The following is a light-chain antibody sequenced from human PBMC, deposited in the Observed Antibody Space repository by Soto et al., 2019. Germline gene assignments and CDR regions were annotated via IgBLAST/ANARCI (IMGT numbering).Light chain of an antibody. Sequence: EIVFTQSPATLSLSPGERATLSCRASQSVSRHLAWYQQKPGQAPRLLIYDASNRANGIPARFSGSGSGTDLTLTISSLEPEDFAVYDGQQRNNWPTVTFGGGTKVDIK. CDR1: QSVSRH. J-gene: IGKJ4*01. CDR2: DAS. CDR3: QQRNNWPTVT. V-gene: IGKV3-11*01.